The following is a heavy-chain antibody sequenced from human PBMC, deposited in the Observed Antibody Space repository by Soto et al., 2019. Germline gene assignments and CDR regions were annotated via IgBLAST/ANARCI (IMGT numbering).Heavy chain of an antibody. CDR2: INANNANT. CDR3: ARGENWFDP. V-gene: IGHV1-18*01. Sequence: GASVKVSCKASGYTFTSYDINWVRQATGQGLEWMGWINANNANTHYAQKLQGRVTMTTDTFTSTAYMELRSLRSDDTAVYYCARGENWFDPWGQGTLVTVSS. CDR1: GYTFTSYD. J-gene: IGHJ5*02.